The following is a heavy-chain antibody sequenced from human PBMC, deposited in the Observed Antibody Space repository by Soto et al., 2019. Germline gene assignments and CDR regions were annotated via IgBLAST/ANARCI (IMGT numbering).Heavy chain of an antibody. V-gene: IGHV4-4*02. D-gene: IGHD6-19*01. Sequence: QVQLQESGPELVKPSGTLSLTCAVSGDTVSSPYYWCWVRQPPGKGLEWIGEVFHTGTTSYNPSLSSRVTISMDKSINQFSLDLSSVTAADTAVYHCARSAGWYAIHAWGPGTLVIVSS. CDR2: VFHTGTT. J-gene: IGHJ5*02. CDR3: ARSAGWYAIHA. CDR1: GDTVSSPYY.